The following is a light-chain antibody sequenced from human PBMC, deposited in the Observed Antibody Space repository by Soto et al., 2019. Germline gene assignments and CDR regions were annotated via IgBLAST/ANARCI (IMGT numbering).Light chain of an antibody. Sequence: DIQLTQSPASVSAAVGDRINISCRASQPIKTWLAWYQQKPGKGPKLLIYTASTLETGVPSRFSGSGSGTDFTLTISSLQPEDFATYYCQQSYSTPRAWTFGQGTKVEIK. J-gene: IGKJ1*01. CDR3: QQSYSTPRAWT. V-gene: IGKV1-12*01. CDR1: QPIKTW. CDR2: TAS.